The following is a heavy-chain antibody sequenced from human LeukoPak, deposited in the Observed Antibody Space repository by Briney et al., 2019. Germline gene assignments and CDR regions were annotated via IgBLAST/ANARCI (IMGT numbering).Heavy chain of an antibody. CDR2: ISPYTGDT. D-gene: IGHD4-17*01. Sequence: ASVKVSCKASGYTFTSYAMHWVRQAPGQRLEWMGWISPYTGDTKYAQKVQGRVTMTTDTSTSTAYMELRSLRSDDTAVYYCARDSMGGYGDYIDYWGQGTLVTVSS. CDR3: ARDSMGGYGDYIDY. CDR1: GYTFTSYA. J-gene: IGHJ4*02. V-gene: IGHV1-18*01.